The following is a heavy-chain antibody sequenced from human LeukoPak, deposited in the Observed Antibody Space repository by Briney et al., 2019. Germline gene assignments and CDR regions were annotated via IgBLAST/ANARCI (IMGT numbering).Heavy chain of an antibody. CDR2: INQDGSEE. J-gene: IGHJ4*02. CDR3: TRDMPFGGY. CDR1: GFTVSSNY. D-gene: IGHD3-16*01. Sequence: GPLILSCAASGFTVSSNYMSWVRQAPGKGLEWVANINQDGSEEYYVDSVKGRFTISRDNAKNSLYLQMNSLRVEDTAVYYCTRDMPFGGYWGQGTLVTVSS. V-gene: IGHV3-7*03.